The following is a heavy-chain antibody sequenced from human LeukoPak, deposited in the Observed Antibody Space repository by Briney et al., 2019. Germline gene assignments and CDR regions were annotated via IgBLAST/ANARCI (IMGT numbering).Heavy chain of an antibody. D-gene: IGHD3-10*01. CDR1: GGSFSNYY. J-gene: IGHJ6*02. CDR2: MHDSGIS. CDR3: ASMVRGAPYWYGVDV. V-gene: IGHV4-59*01. Sequence: SETLSLTCSVSGGSFSNYYWIWIRPPPAKGLECIGYMHDSGISDYNPSLKSRVTISLDASKSQFSLKLSSVTAADTAVYYCASMVRGAPYWYGVDVWGQGTTVTVSS.